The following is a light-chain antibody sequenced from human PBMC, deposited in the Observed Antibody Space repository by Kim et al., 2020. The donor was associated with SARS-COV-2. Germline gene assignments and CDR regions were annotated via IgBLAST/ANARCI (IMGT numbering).Light chain of an antibody. CDR2: YET. V-gene: IGLV3-21*04. Sequence: APGKTATIPCGGENIVSRSVHWYHHKPGQAPGLVIYYETDRPSGIPDRFSGSNSGNTATLTISRVEAGDEADYYCQVWDTSGDHPIFGRGTQLTVL. J-gene: IGLJ2*01. CDR3: QVWDTSGDHPI. CDR1: NIVSRS.